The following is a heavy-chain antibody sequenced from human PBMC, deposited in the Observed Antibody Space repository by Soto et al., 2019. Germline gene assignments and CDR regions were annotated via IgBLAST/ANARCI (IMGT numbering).Heavy chain of an antibody. CDR2: IYYTGTT. Sequence: PSETQSLTCTVSGGSIRDYYWGWIRQSPGKGLEWIGYIYYTGTTKYNPSLKSRVTISVDSSKNQFSLKLDSVTAADTAVYYCARLGGYYQAFDSWGQGTLVTVSS. V-gene: IGHV4-59*08. CDR3: ARLGGYYQAFDS. D-gene: IGHD3-22*01. CDR1: GGSIRDYY. J-gene: IGHJ4*02.